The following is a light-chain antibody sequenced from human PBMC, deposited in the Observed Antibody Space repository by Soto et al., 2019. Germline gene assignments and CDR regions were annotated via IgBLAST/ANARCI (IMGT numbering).Light chain of an antibody. Sequence: EIVLTQSPGTLSLSPVERATLSFRAIQSVTTYLAWYQQKPGQAPRLLIYDASNRATGVPARFSGRGSGTDFTLTISSLEPEDVAVYYCQQRNNWPGTFGQGTKVDIK. CDR3: QQRNNWPGT. V-gene: IGKV3-11*01. CDR1: QSVTTY. J-gene: IGKJ1*01. CDR2: DAS.